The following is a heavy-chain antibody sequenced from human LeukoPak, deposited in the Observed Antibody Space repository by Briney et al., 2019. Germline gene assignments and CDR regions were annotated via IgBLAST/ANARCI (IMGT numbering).Heavy chain of an antibody. Sequence: SETLSLTCTVSGGSISSYYWSWIRQPPGKGLEWIGYIYYSGSTNYKPSLKSRVTISVDTSKNQFSLKLSSVTAADTAVYYCARGRRYFDWLLYPSLFDYWGQGTLVTVSS. CDR3: ARGRRYFDWLLYPSLFDY. CDR2: IYYSGST. CDR1: GGSISSYY. J-gene: IGHJ4*02. D-gene: IGHD3-9*01. V-gene: IGHV4-59*01.